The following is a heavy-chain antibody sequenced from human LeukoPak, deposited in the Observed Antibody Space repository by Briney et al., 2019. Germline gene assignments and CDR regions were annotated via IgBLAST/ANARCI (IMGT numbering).Heavy chain of an antibody. J-gene: IGHJ6*02. CDR2: ISWNSGSI. Sequence: GGSLRLSCAASGFTFDDYAMHWVRQAPGKGLEWVSGISWNSGSIGYADSVKGRFTISRDNAKNSLYLQMNSLRAEDTALYYCAKNYYGSGQGPLYYGMDVWGQGTTVTVSS. V-gene: IGHV3-9*01. CDR1: GFTFDDYA. D-gene: IGHD3-10*01. CDR3: AKNYYGSGQGPLYYGMDV.